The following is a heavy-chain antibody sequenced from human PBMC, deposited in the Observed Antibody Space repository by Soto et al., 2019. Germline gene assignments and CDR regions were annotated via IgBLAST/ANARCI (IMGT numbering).Heavy chain of an antibody. CDR2: IYYSGST. CDR3: ARNYYDSSGYPNFDY. Sequence: ASETLSLTCTFSGGSISSYYWIWIRQPPGKGLEWIGYIYYSGSTNYNPSLKSRVTISVDTSKNQFSLKLSSVTAADTAVYYCARNYYDSSGYPNFDYWGQGTLVTVSS. CDR1: GGSISSYY. J-gene: IGHJ4*02. V-gene: IGHV4-59*01. D-gene: IGHD3-22*01.